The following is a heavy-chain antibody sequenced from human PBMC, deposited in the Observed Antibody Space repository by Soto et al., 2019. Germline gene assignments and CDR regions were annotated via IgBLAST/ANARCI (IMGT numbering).Heavy chain of an antibody. CDR1: GFTFSSYA. CDR2: ISYDGSNK. D-gene: IGHD2-8*01. CDR3: ARERARSKLMVYAIRGGFDP. Sequence: GGSLRLSGAASGFTFSSYAMHWVRQAPGKVLEWVAVISYDGSNKYYADSVKGRFTISRDNSKNTLYLQMNSLRAEDTAVYYCARERARSKLMVYAIRGGFDPWGQGTLVTVSS. V-gene: IGHV3-30-3*01. J-gene: IGHJ5*02.